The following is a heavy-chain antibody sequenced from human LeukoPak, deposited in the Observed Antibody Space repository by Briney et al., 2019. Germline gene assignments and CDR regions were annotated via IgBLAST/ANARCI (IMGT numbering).Heavy chain of an antibody. CDR3: AREKYSGYVDY. V-gene: IGHV3-7*01. CDR1: GFTFISHW. D-gene: IGHD5-12*01. Sequence: GGSLRLSCADSGFTFISHWMSWVRQAPGKGLEWVANIDQEGNEKYYVDSVKGRFAISRDNAESSLYLQMNSLRVEDTAVYYCAREKYSGYVDYWGQGILVTVSS. J-gene: IGHJ4*02. CDR2: IDQEGNEK.